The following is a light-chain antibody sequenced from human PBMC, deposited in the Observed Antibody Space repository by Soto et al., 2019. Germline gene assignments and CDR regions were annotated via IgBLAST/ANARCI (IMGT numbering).Light chain of an antibody. Sequence: DIQLTQSPSFLSASVGDRVTITCRASQGISSYLAWYQQKPGKAPKLLIFAASTLQSGVPSRFSGSGSGTEFPLTSSSLQPDDFATYYCQQLNSYPVTFGQGTRLEIK. V-gene: IGKV1-9*01. CDR2: AAS. CDR1: QGISSY. J-gene: IGKJ5*01. CDR3: QQLNSYPVT.